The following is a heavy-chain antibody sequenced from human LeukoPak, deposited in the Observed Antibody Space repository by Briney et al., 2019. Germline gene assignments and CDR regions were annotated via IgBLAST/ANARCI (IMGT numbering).Heavy chain of an antibody. J-gene: IGHJ4*01. Sequence: GGSLRLSCAASGFTLSSSWMHWVRQVPGKGLVWVSRISSDGITMYADSVKGRFTISRDNAKNTLSLQMNSLRGEDTAVYYCASTVSYGYWGQGTLVTVSS. D-gene: IGHD3-10*01. V-gene: IGHV3-74*03. CDR3: ASTVSYGY. CDR2: ISSDGIT. CDR1: GFTLSSSW.